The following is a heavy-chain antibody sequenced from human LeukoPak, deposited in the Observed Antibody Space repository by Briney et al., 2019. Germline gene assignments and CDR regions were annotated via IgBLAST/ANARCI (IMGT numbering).Heavy chain of an antibody. V-gene: IGHV4-39*07. D-gene: IGHD2-2*02. Sequence: SSETLSLTCTVSGGSISSGSYYWSWIRQPPGKGLEWIGEINHSGSTNYNPSLKSRVTISVDTSKNQFSLKLSSVTAADTAVYYCARKKPYCSSTSCYNGLRWFDPWGQGTLVIVSS. CDR3: ARKKPYCSSTSCYNGLRWFDP. CDR2: INHSGST. CDR1: GGSISSGSYY. J-gene: IGHJ5*02.